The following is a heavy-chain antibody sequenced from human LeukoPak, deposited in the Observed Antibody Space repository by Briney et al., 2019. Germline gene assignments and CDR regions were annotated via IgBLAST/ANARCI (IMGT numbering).Heavy chain of an antibody. J-gene: IGHJ4*02. V-gene: IGHV1-2*06. CDR3: ALYSGSYGRYIFDY. Sequence: EASVKVSCKASGYTFTGYYMHWVRQAPGQGLEWMGRINPNSGGTNYAQKFQGRVTMTRDTSISTAYMELSRLRSDDTAVYYYALYSGSYGRYIFDYWGQGTLVTVSS. D-gene: IGHD3-10*01. CDR1: GYTFTGYY. CDR2: INPNSGGT.